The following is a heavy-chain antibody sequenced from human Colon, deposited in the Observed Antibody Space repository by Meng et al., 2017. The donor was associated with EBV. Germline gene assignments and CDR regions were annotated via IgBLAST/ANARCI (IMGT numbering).Heavy chain of an antibody. D-gene: IGHD3-10*01. J-gene: IGHJ4*02. CDR3: ARRRGGSGRDC. Sequence: HLQLQCSGPRLVKPSETLSSTSTVSGGSISSNGYYWDWVRQPPGKGLEWIGAIYHSGSTSYNPSLQSRVTMFVDTSKNQFSLMLTSVTATDTAVYYCARRRGGSGRDCWGQGTLVTVSS. CDR2: IYHSGST. CDR1: GGSISSNGYY. V-gene: IGHV4-39*01.